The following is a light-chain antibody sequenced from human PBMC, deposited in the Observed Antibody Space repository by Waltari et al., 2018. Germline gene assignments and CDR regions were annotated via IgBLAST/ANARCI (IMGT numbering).Light chain of an antibody. J-gene: IGKJ1*01. Sequence: EIVLTQSPGTLSLSPGETATLSCRASQSVGRTLAWYQQKPGQAPRLLIYAASTRATGIPDRFSGSGSGTDCRLTISRLEPEDFAVYYCQHYVRLPVTFGQGTTVELK. CDR1: QSVGRT. V-gene: IGKV3-20*01. CDR2: AAS. CDR3: QHYVRLPVT.